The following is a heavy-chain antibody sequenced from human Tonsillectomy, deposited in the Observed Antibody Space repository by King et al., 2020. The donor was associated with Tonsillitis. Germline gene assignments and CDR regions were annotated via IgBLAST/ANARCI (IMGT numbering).Heavy chain of an antibody. V-gene: IGHV4-39*01. Sequence: LQLQESGPGVVKPSETLSLTCTVSGGSIAGGDQYWACVRQPPGKGLEWIGYMYYTGTVFYNPSLKSRITISAGTSANRFSLKLSSVTAADTAVYFCARYVSGSFDYWGQGALVTVST. CDR3: ARYVSGSFDY. D-gene: IGHD1-26*01. CDR2: MYYTGTV. CDR1: GGSIAGGDQY. J-gene: IGHJ4*02.